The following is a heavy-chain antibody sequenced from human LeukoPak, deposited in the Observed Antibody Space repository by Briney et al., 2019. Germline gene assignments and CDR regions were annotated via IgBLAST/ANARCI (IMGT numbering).Heavy chain of an antibody. J-gene: IGHJ4*02. CDR2: INHSGST. D-gene: IGHD3-22*01. CDR3: ASRYDPSYYDSSGYYF. V-gene: IGHV4-34*01. CDR1: GGSFSGYY. Sequence: SETLSLTCAVYGGSFSGYYWSWIRQPPGKGLELIGEINHSGSTNYNPSLKSRVTISVDTSKNQFSLKLSSVTAAGTAVYYCASRYDPSYYDSSGYYFLGQGTLVTVSS.